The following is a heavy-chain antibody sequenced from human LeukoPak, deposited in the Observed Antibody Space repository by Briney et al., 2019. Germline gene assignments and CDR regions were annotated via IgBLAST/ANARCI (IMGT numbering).Heavy chain of an antibody. V-gene: IGHV3-30*18. D-gene: IGHD6-19*01. Sequence: GGSLRLSCAASGFTFSSYDMHWVREAPGKGLEWVAVISYDGSNKYYADSVKGRFTISRDNSKNTLYLQMNSLRAEDTAVYYCAKDILPRYSSGWTSGFDYWGQGTLVTVSS. J-gene: IGHJ4*02. CDR3: AKDILPRYSSGWTSGFDY. CDR1: GFTFSSYD. CDR2: ISYDGSNK.